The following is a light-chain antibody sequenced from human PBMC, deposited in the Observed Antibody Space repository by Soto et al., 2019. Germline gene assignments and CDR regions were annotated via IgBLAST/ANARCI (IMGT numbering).Light chain of an antibody. CDR1: SSDIGRYKF. Sequence: QTALTQPASVSGSPGQSITISCTGTSSDIGRYKFVSWFQQHPGKAPKLMIFEGTNRPSGVSNRFSGSKSGNTASLTISGLQADDEAIYFCISSTNTNTLVIFGGGTKLTVL. CDR3: ISSTNTNTLVI. J-gene: IGLJ2*01. V-gene: IGLV2-14*01. CDR2: EGT.